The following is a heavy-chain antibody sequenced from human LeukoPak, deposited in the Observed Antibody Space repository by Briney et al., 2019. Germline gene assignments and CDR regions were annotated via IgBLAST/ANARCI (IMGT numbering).Heavy chain of an antibody. CDR2: MNPNSGNT. V-gene: IGHV1-8*03. CDR1: GYTFTSYD. J-gene: IGHJ6*03. CDR3: ARGGSVYYYYYMDV. D-gene: IGHD2-8*01. Sequence: GSVKVSCKASGYTFTSYDINWVRQATGQGLEWMGWMNPNSGNTGYAQKFQGRVTITRNTSIGTAYMELSSLRSEDTAVYYCARGGSVYYYYYMDVWGKGTTVTVSS.